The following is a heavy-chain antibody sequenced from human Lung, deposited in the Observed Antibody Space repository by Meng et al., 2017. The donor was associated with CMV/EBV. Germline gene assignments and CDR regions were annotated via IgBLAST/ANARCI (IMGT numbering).Heavy chain of an antibody. CDR3: ASLGYCSSTSCPFYYYYGMDV. Sequence: SVXVSXXASGGTFSSYAISWVRQAPGQGLEWMGGIIPILGIANYAQKFQGRVTITADKSTSTAYMELSSLRSEDTAVYYCASLGYCSSTSCPFYYYYGMDVWGQRTTVTVSS. CDR1: GGTFSSYA. V-gene: IGHV1-69*10. CDR2: IIPILGIA. D-gene: IGHD2-2*01. J-gene: IGHJ6*02.